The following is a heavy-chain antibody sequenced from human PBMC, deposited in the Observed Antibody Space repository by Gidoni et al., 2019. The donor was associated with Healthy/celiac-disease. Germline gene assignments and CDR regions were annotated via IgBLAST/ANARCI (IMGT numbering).Heavy chain of an antibody. V-gene: IGHV3-49*04. Sequence: EVQLVESGGGLVQPGRSLRLSCTASGFTFGDYAMSWVRQAPGKGLEWVGFIRSKAYGGTTEYAASVKGRFTISRDDSKSIAYLQMNSLKTEDTAVYYCTRSAYYNVRVFDYWGQGTLVTVSS. J-gene: IGHJ4*02. D-gene: IGHD3-10*02. CDR1: GFTFGDYA. CDR3: TRSAYYNVRVFDY. CDR2: IRSKAYGGTT.